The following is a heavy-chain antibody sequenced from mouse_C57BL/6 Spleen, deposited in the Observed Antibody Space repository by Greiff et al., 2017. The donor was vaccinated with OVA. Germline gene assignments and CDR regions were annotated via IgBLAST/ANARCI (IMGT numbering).Heavy chain of an antibody. CDR3: ARYGSSSMDY. CDR2: IYPSDSET. D-gene: IGHD1-1*01. Sequence: VQLQQPGAELVRPGSSVKLSCKASGYTFTSYWMDWVKQRPGQGLEWIGNIYPSDSETHYNQKFKDKATLTVDKSSSTAYMQLSSLTSEDSAVYYCARYGSSSMDYWGQGTSVTVSS. J-gene: IGHJ4*01. CDR1: GYTFTSYW. V-gene: IGHV1-61*01.